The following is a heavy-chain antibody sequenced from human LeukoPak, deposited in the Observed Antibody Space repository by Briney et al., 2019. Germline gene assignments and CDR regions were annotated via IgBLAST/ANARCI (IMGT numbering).Heavy chain of an antibody. CDR3: ARKGSRDGYNWNAGGIDY. CDR2: TVGGGSPNT. J-gene: IGHJ4*02. V-gene: IGHV3-23*01. CDR1: GFTFSSYA. Sequence: PGGSLRLSCAASGFTFSSYAMSWVRQAPGKGLEWVSATVGGGSPNTYHADSVKGRFTISRDNSKNTLFLQMNSLRAEDTALYYCARKGSRDGYNWNAGGIDYWGQGTLVTVSS. D-gene: IGHD5-24*01.